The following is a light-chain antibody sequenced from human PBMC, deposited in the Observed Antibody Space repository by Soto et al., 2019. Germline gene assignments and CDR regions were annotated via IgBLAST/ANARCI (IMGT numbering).Light chain of an antibody. V-gene: IGLV2-14*01. CDR3: SSYTSISTRAVV. CDR1: SSDVGGYNY. Sequence: QSALTQPASVSGAPGQSITISCTGTSSDVGGYNYVSWYQQHPGKAPKLMIYDVSNRPSGVSNRFSGSKSGNTASLTISGLHAEDEADYYCSSYTSISTRAVVFGGGTEVTVL. J-gene: IGLJ2*01. CDR2: DVS.